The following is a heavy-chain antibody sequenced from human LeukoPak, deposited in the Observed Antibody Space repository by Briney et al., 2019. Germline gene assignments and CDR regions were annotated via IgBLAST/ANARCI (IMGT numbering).Heavy chain of an antibody. CDR1: GFIFSNCG. J-gene: IGHJ4*02. D-gene: IGHD6-13*01. CDR3: ARDAVYSSSWQYY. CDR2: MYSDGSTQ. Sequence: GGSLRLSCAASGFIFSNCGMHWVRQAPGKGLEWVAVMYSDGSTQYYADSVKGRFTISRDNSKNTLYLQMNSLRAEDTAVYYCARDAVYSSSWQYYWGQGTLVTVSS. V-gene: IGHV3-33*01.